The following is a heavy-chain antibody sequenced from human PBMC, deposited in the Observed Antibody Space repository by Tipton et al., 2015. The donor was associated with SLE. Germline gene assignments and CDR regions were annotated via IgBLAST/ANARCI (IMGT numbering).Heavy chain of an antibody. Sequence: GLVKPSETLSLTYTVSGASISSIDYYWGWFRQPPGRGLAWIGSIYYTGNTFYSPSLKSRVTVSLDTSKNQFSLRLSSVTAADTAEYYCARGGVGGYDYFDYWGQGTLVTVSS. CDR3: ARGGVGGYDYFDY. V-gene: IGHV4-39*07. D-gene: IGHD5-12*01. CDR2: IYYTGNT. J-gene: IGHJ4*02. CDR1: GASISSIDYY.